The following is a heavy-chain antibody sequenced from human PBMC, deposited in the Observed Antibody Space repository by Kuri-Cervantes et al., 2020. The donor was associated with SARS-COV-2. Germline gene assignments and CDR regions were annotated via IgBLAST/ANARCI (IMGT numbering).Heavy chain of an antibody. V-gene: IGHV4-59*01. D-gene: IGHD4-17*01. CDR3: ARATTVTTNYYYYYYMDV. CDR2: IYYSGST. CDR1: GDSMSTYY. Sequence: SETLSLTCTVSGDSMSTYYWTWIRQPPGKGLEWIGYIYYSGSTTYNPSLKSRVTISLDTSKNQFSLKLSSVTAADTAVYYCARATTVTTNYYYYYYMDVWGKGTTVTVSS. J-gene: IGHJ6*03.